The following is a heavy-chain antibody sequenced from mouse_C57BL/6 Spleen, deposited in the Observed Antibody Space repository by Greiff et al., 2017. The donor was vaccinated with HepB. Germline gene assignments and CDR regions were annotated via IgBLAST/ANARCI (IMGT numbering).Heavy chain of an antibody. J-gene: IGHJ2*01. V-gene: IGHV5-17*01. Sequence: EVKVVESGGGLVKPGGSLKLSCAASGFTFSDYGMHWVRQAPEKGLEWVAYISSGSSTIYYADTVKGRFTISRDNAKNTLFLQMTSLRSEDTAMYYCARLWDGYFDYCGQGTTLTVSS. CDR3: ARLWDGYFDY. CDR1: GFTFSDYG. CDR2: ISSGSSTI. D-gene: IGHD4-1*01.